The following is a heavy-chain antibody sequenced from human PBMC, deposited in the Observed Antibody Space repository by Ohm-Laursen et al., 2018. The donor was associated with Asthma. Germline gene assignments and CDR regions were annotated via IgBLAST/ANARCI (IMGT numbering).Heavy chain of an antibody. Sequence: SLRLSCAASGFTFSSYGMHWVRQAPGKGLEWVAVISYDGSNKYYADSAKGRFTISRDNSKNTLYLQMNSLRAEDTAVYYCAKDGLWFRESFFDYWGQGTLVTVSS. CDR1: GFTFSSYG. D-gene: IGHD3-10*01. J-gene: IGHJ4*02. V-gene: IGHV3-30*18. CDR2: ISYDGSNK. CDR3: AKDGLWFRESFFDY.